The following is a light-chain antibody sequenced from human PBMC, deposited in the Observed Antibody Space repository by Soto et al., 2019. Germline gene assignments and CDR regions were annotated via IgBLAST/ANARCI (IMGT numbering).Light chain of an antibody. V-gene: IGLV2-14*01. CDR1: SSDIAIYNF. J-gene: IGLJ1*01. CDR2: QVT. CDR3: SSYTDSTDYV. Sequence: QSVLTQPASVSGSPGQSITISCTGTSSDIAIYNFVSWYQQRPGKAPRLMIFQVTNRPSGVSTRFSGSKSGNTASLTISGLQAEDEADYYCSSYTDSTDYVFGTGTKVTVL.